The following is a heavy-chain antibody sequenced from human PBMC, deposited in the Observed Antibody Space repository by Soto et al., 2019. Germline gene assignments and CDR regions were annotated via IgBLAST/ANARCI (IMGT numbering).Heavy chain of an antibody. V-gene: IGHV3-74*01. D-gene: IGHD1-26*01. CDR1: GFPFSSYW. CDR3: VRDGWEDFPFEY. Sequence: EVQLVESGGGLVQPGGSLRLSCAASGFPFSSYWMHWVRQAPGKGLVWVSRIDFDGSSTSYADSVKGRFTISRDNAKNTLYLKMNSLGDGDTAVYYCVRDGWEDFPFEYWGQGTLVTVSS. CDR2: IDFDGSST. J-gene: IGHJ4*02.